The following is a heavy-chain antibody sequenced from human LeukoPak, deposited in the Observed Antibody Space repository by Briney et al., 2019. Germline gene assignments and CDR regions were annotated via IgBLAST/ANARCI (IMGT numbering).Heavy chain of an antibody. CDR2: IADDGGVN. J-gene: IGHJ4*02. Sequence: GRSLRLSCAASGFTFDDYAMHWVRQAPGKGLEWVAVIADDGGVNQYADSVKGRFTVSRDNSKSTLYLQMNGLSVEDTAIYYCAREATWGEWYFDHWGQGTPVTVSS. CDR1: GFTFDDYA. V-gene: IGHV3-30*03. D-gene: IGHD3-3*01. CDR3: AREATWGEWYFDH.